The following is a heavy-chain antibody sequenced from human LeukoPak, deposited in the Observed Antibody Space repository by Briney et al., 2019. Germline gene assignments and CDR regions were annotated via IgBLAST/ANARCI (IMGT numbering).Heavy chain of an antibody. CDR1: GGSLSGHY. CDR3: ARFSWGCSTASCYLTN. D-gene: IGHD2-2*01. Sequence: PSDTLSLTCTVGGGSLSGHYWGWIRQPPGKGLELVGHIYYTGTTFYNPSLNSRVTITLDTSRNQFSLRLTSVIAADTAVYYCARFSWGCSTASCYLTNWGQGALVTVSS. J-gene: IGHJ4*02. V-gene: IGHV4-59*11. CDR2: IYYTGTT.